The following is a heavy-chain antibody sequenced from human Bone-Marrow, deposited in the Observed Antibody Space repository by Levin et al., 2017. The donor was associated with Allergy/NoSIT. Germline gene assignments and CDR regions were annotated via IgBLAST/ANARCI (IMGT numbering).Heavy chain of an antibody. J-gene: IGHJ5*02. CDR1: GLGFSSSV. D-gene: IGHD2-21*02. Sequence: GESLKISCAATGLGFSSSVMNWVRQAPGKGLEWVSSIGGSGGRTFYADSAKGRFAISRDNSRNTLYLQMNSLRVDDTAIYYCTKGDYGDWPSWFDPWGQGTPVTVSS. CDR2: IGGSGGRT. CDR3: TKGDYGDWPSWFDP. V-gene: IGHV3-23*01.